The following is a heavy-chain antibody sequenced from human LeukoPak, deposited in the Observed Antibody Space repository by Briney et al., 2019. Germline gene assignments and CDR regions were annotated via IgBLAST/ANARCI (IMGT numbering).Heavy chain of an antibody. D-gene: IGHD3-22*01. CDR3: ARDRYYDSSGYSDFDY. Sequence: ASVKVSCKASGYTFTGYYMHWVRQAPGQGLEWMGWINPNSGGTNYAQKFQGRVTMTRDTSISTAYMELSRLRSDDTAVYYRARDRYYDSSGYSDFDYWGQGTLVTVSS. CDR2: INPNSGGT. V-gene: IGHV1-2*02. J-gene: IGHJ4*02. CDR1: GYTFTGYY.